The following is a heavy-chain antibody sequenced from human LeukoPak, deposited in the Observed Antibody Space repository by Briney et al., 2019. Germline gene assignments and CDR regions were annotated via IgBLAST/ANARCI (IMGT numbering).Heavy chain of an antibody. Sequence: GGSLRLSCAASGFTFSSHAMSWVRQAPGKGLEWVSAISDSGGSTYHADSVKGRFTISRDNSKNTLYLQMNSLRAEDTAVYYCAKGGYSGYDSGGYFDYWGQGTLVTVSS. CDR2: ISDSGGST. CDR3: AKGGYSGYDSGGYFDY. J-gene: IGHJ4*02. D-gene: IGHD5-12*01. CDR1: GFTFSSHA. V-gene: IGHV3-23*01.